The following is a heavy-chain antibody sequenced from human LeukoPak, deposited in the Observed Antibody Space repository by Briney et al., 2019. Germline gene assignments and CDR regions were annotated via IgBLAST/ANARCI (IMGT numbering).Heavy chain of an antibody. Sequence: GGSLRLSCAASGFIFSSWWMIWFRRLPGKGLVSVSHINTDGSYIRYAGSVKGRFTISRDNAKNTLYLQMNSLRPEDTGVYYCTTFGIDWSLSYWGQGALVTVSS. J-gene: IGHJ4*02. CDR3: TTFGIDWSLSY. CDR2: INTDGSYI. CDR1: GFIFSSWW. D-gene: IGHD3-9*01. V-gene: IGHV3-74*01.